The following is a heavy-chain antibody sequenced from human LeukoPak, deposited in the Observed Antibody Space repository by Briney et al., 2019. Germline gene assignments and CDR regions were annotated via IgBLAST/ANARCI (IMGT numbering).Heavy chain of an antibody. D-gene: IGHD5/OR15-5a*01. CDR2: MNPNSGNT. J-gene: IGHJ4*02. CDR1: GYTFTSYD. Sequence: GASVKVSCKASGYTFTSYDINWVRQATGQGLEWMGWMNPNSGNTGYAQKFQGRVTITRNTSISAAYMELSSLRSEDTAVYYCARLDTVYYFDYWGQGTLVTVSS. CDR3: ARLDTVYYFDY. V-gene: IGHV1-8*03.